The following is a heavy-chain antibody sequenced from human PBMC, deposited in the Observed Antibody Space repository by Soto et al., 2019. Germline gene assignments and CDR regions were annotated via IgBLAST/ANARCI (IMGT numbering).Heavy chain of an antibody. V-gene: IGHV4-34*01. CDR1: GGSFSGYY. D-gene: IGHD3-22*01. CDR3: ARERYYDSSGSDY. CDR2: INHSGST. J-gene: IGHJ4*02. Sequence: QVQLQQWGAGLLKPSETLSLTCAVYGGSFSGYYWSWIRQPPGKGLEWIGEINHSGSTNYNPSLKSRVTISVDTSKNQFSLKLSSVTAADTAVYYCARERYYDSSGSDYWGQGTLVTVSS.